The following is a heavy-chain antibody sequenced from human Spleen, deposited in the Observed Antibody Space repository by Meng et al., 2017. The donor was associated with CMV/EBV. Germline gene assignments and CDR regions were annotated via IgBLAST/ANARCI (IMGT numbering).Heavy chain of an antibody. J-gene: IGHJ6*02. D-gene: IGHD3-10*01. CDR1: GFTFSSYG. V-gene: IGHV3-33*06. Sequence: GESLKISCAASGFTFSSYGMHWVRQAPGKGLEWMAVIWYDGSNKYYADSVKGRFTISRDNSKNTLYLQMNSLRAEDTAVYYCAKDYMVRETRYYYGMDVWGQGTTVTVSS. CDR2: IWYDGSNK. CDR3: AKDYMVRETRYYYGMDV.